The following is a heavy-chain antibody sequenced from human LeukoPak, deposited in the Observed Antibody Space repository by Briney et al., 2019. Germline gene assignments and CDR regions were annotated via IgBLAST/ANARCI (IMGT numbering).Heavy chain of an antibody. Sequence: PGRSLRLSCAASGFTFDDYAMHWVRQVPGKGLEWVSGISGNSGTIAYADSVKGRFTISRDNARNSLYLQMNSLRVKDAALYYCAKARAVAGRPLDYWGQGTRVTVSS. D-gene: IGHD6-19*01. J-gene: IGHJ4*02. V-gene: IGHV3-9*01. CDR2: ISGNSGTI. CDR3: AKARAVAGRPLDY. CDR1: GFTFDDYA.